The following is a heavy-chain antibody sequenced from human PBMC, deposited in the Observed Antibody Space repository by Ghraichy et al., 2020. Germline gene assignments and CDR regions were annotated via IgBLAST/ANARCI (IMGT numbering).Heavy chain of an antibody. CDR1: GYTFTDYY. CDR3: ARPDCSADACYSLQH. Sequence: ASVKVSCKPSGYTFTDYYMHWVRQAPGQGLEWMGRINPNSGGTNYAQNFQGRVTMTRDTFTSTAYMELSGLTSDDTAVYYCARPDCSADACYSLQHWGQGTLVTVSS. CDR2: INPNSGGT. V-gene: IGHV1-2*02. J-gene: IGHJ1*01. D-gene: IGHD2-15*01.